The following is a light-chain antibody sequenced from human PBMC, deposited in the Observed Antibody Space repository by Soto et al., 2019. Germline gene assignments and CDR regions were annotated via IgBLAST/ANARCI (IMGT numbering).Light chain of an antibody. CDR2: GAS. Sequence: EILMTPSPATLSVSQYEIPTVSSTASQSVRPSYLAWYQQKPGQAPGLLICGASTRATGIPDRYSGSGSGTDFTLTISTLEPDDFAVCYCQQYGRSLEFAFGGGTKVE. J-gene: IGKJ4*01. CDR1: QSVRPSY. V-gene: IGKV3-20*01. CDR3: QQYGRSLEFA.